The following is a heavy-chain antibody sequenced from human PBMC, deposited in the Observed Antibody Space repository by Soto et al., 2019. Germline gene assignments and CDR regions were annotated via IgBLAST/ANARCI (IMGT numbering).Heavy chain of an antibody. J-gene: IGHJ3*02. Sequence: GGSLRLSCAASGFTFSDHYMDWVRQAPGKGLEWVGRIKSKTDGGTTDYAAPVKGRFTISRDDSKNTLYLQMNSLKTEDTAVYYCTTASILRFLEWPLIWGQGTMVSVSS. CDR3: TTASILRFLEWPLI. D-gene: IGHD3-3*01. CDR2: IKSKTDGGTT. V-gene: IGHV3-15*01. CDR1: GFTFSDHY.